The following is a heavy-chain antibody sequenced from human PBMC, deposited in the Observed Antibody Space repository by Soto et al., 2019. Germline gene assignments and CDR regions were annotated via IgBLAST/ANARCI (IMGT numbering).Heavy chain of an antibody. CDR3: AHKTYGDYPIDY. V-gene: IGHV2-5*02. D-gene: IGHD4-17*01. CDR1: GFSLNTSGVG. J-gene: IGHJ4*02. Sequence: QITLKESGPTLVKPTQTLTLTCTFSGFSLNTSGVGVGWIRQPPGKALEWLALIYWDGDKSYSPSLKSRLTITKDTSNNQLVRTMTHMDPVDTGIYYCAHKTYGDYPIDYWGQGTLVTVSS. CDR2: IYWDGDK.